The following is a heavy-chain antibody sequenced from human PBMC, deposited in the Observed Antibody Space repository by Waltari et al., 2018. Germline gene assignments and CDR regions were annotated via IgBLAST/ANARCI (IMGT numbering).Heavy chain of an antibody. D-gene: IGHD6-13*01. CDR2: IYTSGST. J-gene: IGHJ6*03. V-gene: IGHV4-61*02. CDR3: AREGAAEPYYYYMDV. CDR1: GGPISSGSYY. Sequence: QVQLQESGPGLVKPSQTLSLTCTVSGGPISSGSYYWGRIRQPAGKGLEWIGRIYTSGSTNYNPSLKSRVTISVDTSKNQFSLKLSSVTAADTAVYYCAREGAAEPYYYYMDVWGKGTTVTVSS.